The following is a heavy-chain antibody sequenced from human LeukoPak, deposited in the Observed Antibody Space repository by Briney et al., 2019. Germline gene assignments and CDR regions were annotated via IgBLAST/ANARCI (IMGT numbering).Heavy chain of an antibody. CDR2: ISGGGENT. CDR1: GFTFTSHG. V-gene: IGHV3-23*01. D-gene: IGHD6-13*01. J-gene: IGHJ1*01. Sequence: GGSLRLSCAASGFTFTSHGMSWVRQAPGKRLEWVSSISGGGENTYYADSVKGRFTISRDNSKNMLFMQMNSLRAEDTAVYYCARLLTAAGTGDWGQGTLVIVSS. CDR3: ARLLTAAGTGD.